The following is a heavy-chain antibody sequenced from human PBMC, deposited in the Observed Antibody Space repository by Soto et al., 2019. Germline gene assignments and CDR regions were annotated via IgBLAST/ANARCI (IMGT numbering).Heavy chain of an antibody. CDR3: ARASGSGYDFDAFDI. V-gene: IGHV3-33*01. Sequence: PGGSLRLSCAASGFTFSSYGMHWVRQAPGKGLEWVAIIWYDGSDKYYADSVKGRFTISRDNSKNTLYLQMNSLRAEDTAVYYCARASGSGYDFDAFDIWGQGKMVTVSS. J-gene: IGHJ3*02. D-gene: IGHD5-12*01. CDR2: IWYDGSDK. CDR1: GFTFSSYG.